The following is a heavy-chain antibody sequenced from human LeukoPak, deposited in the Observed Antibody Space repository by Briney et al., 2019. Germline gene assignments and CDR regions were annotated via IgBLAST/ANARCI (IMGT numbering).Heavy chain of an antibody. V-gene: IGHV3-21*01. CDR3: ARDGAYCSSTSCLYYYYYYYMDV. J-gene: IGHJ6*03. D-gene: IGHD2-2*01. CDR1: GFTFSSYS. CDR2: ISSSSSYI. Sequence: GGSLRLSCAASGFTFSSYSMNWVRQAPGKGLEWVSSISSSSSYIYYADSAKGRFTIPRDNAKNSLYLQMNSLRAEDTAVYYCARDGAYCSSTSCLYYYYYYYMDVWGKGTTVTVSS.